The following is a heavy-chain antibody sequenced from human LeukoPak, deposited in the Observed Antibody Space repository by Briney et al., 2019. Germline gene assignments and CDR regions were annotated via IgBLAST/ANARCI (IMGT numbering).Heavy chain of an antibody. CDR3: TSGGLRFLEWLPKGVDYYYMDV. J-gene: IGHJ6*03. Sequence: GGSLRLSCAASGFTFSGSAMHWVRQASGKGLEWVGRIRSKANSYATAYAASVKGRFTISRDDSKNTAYLQMNSLKTEDTAVYYCTSGGLRFLEWLPKGVDYYYMDVWGKGTTVTVSS. V-gene: IGHV3-73*01. CDR1: GFTFSGSA. D-gene: IGHD3-3*01. CDR2: IRSKANSYAT.